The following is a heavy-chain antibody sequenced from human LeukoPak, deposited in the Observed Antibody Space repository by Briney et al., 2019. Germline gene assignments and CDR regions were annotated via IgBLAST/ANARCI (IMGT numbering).Heavy chain of an antibody. D-gene: IGHD2-15*01. CDR1: GFTFSSYS. Sequence: AGSLRLSCAASGFTFSSYSMNWVRQAPGKGLEWVSSISSSSSYTYYTNSVKGRFTISRDNAKKSLYLQMNSLRAEGTAVYYCARDWGYCSGGSCYHWGQGTMVTVSS. CDR2: ISSSSSYT. V-gene: IGHV3-21*01. J-gene: IGHJ3*01. CDR3: ARDWGYCSGGSCYH.